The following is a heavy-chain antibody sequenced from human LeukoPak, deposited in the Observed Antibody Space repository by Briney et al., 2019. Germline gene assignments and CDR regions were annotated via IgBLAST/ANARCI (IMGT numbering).Heavy chain of an antibody. Sequence: PGGSLRLSCAASGFTFSSYDMHWLRQAPGKGREYVSDISSNGGSTSYANSVKGRFTISRDNSKNTLYLQMGSLRAEDMAVYYCARGLVAGSSLFAFDYWGQGTLVTVSS. CDR1: GFTFSSYD. CDR3: ARGLVAGSSLFAFDY. D-gene: IGHD6-19*01. J-gene: IGHJ4*02. CDR2: ISSNGGST. V-gene: IGHV3-64*01.